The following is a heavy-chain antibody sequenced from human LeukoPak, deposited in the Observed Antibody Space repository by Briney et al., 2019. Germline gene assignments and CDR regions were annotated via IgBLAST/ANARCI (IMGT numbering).Heavy chain of an antibody. CDR3: ARYQEEDGYNAKTIDY. CDR2: IHYRINT. V-gene: IGHV4-39*01. D-gene: IGHD5-24*01. J-gene: IGHJ4*02. Sequence: PSETLSLTCTVSGGSISSGDYYWSWIRQPPGMGLEWIGTIHYRINTYYNPSLKSRLTISIDTSKNQFSLRLSSVTAADTAVYYCARYQEEDGYNAKTIDYWGQGTLVTVSS. CDR1: GGSISSGDYY.